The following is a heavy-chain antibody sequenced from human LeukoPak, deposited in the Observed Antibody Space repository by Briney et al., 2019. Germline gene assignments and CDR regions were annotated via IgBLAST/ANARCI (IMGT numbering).Heavy chain of an antibody. Sequence: GGSLRLSCAASGFTFSSYGMHWVRQAPGKGLEWVAVIWYDGSNKYYADSVKGRFTISRDNSKNTLYLQMNRLRAEDTAVYYCARSSAAAAIDYWGQGTLVTVSS. D-gene: IGHD6-13*01. CDR1: GFTFSSYG. CDR2: IWYDGSNK. V-gene: IGHV3-33*01. CDR3: ARSSAAAAIDY. J-gene: IGHJ4*02.